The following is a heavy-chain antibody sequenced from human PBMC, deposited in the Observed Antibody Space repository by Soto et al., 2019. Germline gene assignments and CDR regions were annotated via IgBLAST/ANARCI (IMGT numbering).Heavy chain of an antibody. D-gene: IGHD3-3*02. CDR3: ARGRVLGYYYYGMDV. CDR2: IIPIFGTA. Sequence: VKVSCKASGGTFSSYAISGVRQAPGQGLEWMGGIIPIFGTANYAQKFQGRVTITADKSTSTAYMELSSLRSEDTAVYYCARGRVLGYYYYGMDVWGQGTTVTVSS. J-gene: IGHJ6*02. CDR1: GGTFSSYA. V-gene: IGHV1-69*06.